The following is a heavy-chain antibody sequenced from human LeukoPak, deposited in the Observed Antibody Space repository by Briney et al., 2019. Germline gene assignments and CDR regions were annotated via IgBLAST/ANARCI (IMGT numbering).Heavy chain of an antibody. Sequence: GGSLRLSCAASGFTFSSYEMNWVRQAPGKGLEWVSYISSSGSTIYYADSVKGRFTISRDNAKNSLYLQMNSLRAEDTAVYYCARDDRYGSGTGWFDPWGQGTLVTVSS. CDR3: ARDDRYGSGTGWFDP. D-gene: IGHD3-10*01. CDR1: GFTFSSYE. V-gene: IGHV3-48*03. CDR2: ISSSGSTI. J-gene: IGHJ5*02.